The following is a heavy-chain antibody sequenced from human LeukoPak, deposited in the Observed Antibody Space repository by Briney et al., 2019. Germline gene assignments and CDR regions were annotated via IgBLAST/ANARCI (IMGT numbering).Heavy chain of an antibody. Sequence: PSETLSLTCAVDGGSFSGYYWSWIRQPPGKGLEWIGEINHSGSTNYNPSLKSRVTISVDTSKNQFSLKLSSVTAADTAVYYCTRAPNWSCVDYGGQGTLVTVSP. J-gene: IGHJ4*02. CDR3: TRAPNWSCVDY. CDR2: INHSGST. D-gene: IGHD7-27*01. V-gene: IGHV4-34*01. CDR1: GGSFSGYY.